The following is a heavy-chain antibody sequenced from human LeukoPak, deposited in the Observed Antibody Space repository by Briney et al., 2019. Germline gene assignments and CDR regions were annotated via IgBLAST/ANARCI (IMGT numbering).Heavy chain of an antibody. CDR2: INPNSGAT. CDR1: GYTFTGHY. CDR3: ARVGGTIWSGSLDY. V-gene: IGHV1-2*02. D-gene: IGHD3-3*01. J-gene: IGHJ4*02. Sequence: ASVKVSCKASGYTFTGHYMHWVRQAPGQGLEWMGWINPNSGATTYPQKFEGRVTMTRDTSISTAYMELSTLRSDDTAVYYCARVGGTIWSGSLDYWGQGTLLTVTS.